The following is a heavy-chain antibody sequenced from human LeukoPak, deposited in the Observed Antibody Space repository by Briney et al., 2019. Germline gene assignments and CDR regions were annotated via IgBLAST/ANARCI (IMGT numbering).Heavy chain of an antibody. V-gene: IGHV3-30*04. CDR1: GFTFSSYA. Sequence: GGSLRLSCAASGFTFSSYAMHWVRQAPGKGLEWVAVISYDGSNKYYADSVKGRFTISRDNSKNTLYLQMNSLRAEDTAVYYCARGIVVVTATLRYWGQGTLVTVSS. J-gene: IGHJ4*02. CDR3: ARGIVVVTATLRY. D-gene: IGHD2-21*02. CDR2: ISYDGSNK.